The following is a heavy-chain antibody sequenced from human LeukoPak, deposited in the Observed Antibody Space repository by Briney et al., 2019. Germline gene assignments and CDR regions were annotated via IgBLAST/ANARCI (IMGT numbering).Heavy chain of an antibody. CDR3: AKDGVATQHALDI. J-gene: IGHJ3*02. CDR2: ISGSGGTT. Sequence: PGGSLRLSCAASGFNFRAYAMTWVRQAPGKGLDWVSGISGSGGTTHYADSVRGRFTISRDNSKNTVYLQLNNLRAEDTAVYYCAKDGVATQHALDIWGHGTMVTVSS. D-gene: IGHD5-12*01. CDR1: GFNFRAYA. V-gene: IGHV3-23*01.